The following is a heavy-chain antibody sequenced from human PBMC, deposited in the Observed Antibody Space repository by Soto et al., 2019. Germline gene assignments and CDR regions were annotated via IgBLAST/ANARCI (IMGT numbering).Heavy chain of an antibody. CDR2: LSGSGGTT. D-gene: IGHD3-10*01. V-gene: IGHV3-23*01. J-gene: IGHJ4*02. CDR3: AKQRADYGSGADTFYFDS. Sequence: GGSLRLSCTVSGVTFSNYAMDWVRQAPGKGLEWVSSLSGSGGTTYYADSVKGRFIISRDNSKNTLYLLMNSLRAEDTALYYCAKQRADYGSGADTFYFDSWGQGALVTVSS. CDR1: GVTFSNYA.